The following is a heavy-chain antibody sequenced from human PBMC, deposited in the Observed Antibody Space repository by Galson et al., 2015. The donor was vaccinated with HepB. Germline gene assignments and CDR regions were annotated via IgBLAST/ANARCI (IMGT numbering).Heavy chain of an antibody. CDR2: ISSSSSYI. CDR3: AKDISYSSSSIDC. CDR1: GFTFSSYS. D-gene: IGHD6-13*01. J-gene: IGHJ4*02. V-gene: IGHV3-21*04. Sequence: SLRLSCAVSGFTFSSYSMNWVRQAPGKGLEWVSSISSSSSYIYYADSVKGRFTISRDNAKNSLYLQMSSLRAEDTALYYCAKDISYSSSSIDCWGQGTLVTVSS.